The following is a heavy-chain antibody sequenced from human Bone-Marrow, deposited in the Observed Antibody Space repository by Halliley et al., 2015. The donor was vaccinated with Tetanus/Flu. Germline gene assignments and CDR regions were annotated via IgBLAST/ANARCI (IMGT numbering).Heavy chain of an antibody. CDR3: ARSPSETGFYGMDV. CDR2: ISPDVSDT. J-gene: IGHJ6*02. Sequence: WMAIISPDVSDTRYNPSFQGQVTISADRSLSSAYLQWTSLKASASAMYFCARSPSETGFYGMDVWGPGTTVTVSS. V-gene: IGHV5-51*01.